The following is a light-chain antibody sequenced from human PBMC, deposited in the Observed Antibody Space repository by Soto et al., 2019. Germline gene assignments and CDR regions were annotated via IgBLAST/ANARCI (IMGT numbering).Light chain of an antibody. CDR2: LNSDDSH. J-gene: IGLJ2*01. CDR3: QTWGSGIVV. Sequence: QLMLTQSPSASASLGASVKLTCTLSSGHSNYAIAWHQQQSEKGPRYLMKLNSDDSHSKGDGIPDRFSGSSSGAARYLTISGLQSEDEADYYCQTWGSGIVVFGGGTQLTVL. V-gene: IGLV4-69*01. CDR1: SGHSNYA.